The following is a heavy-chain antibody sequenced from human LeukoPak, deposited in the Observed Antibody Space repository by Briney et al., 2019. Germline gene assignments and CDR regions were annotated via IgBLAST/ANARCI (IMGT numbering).Heavy chain of an antibody. CDR2: ISYNGRTI. Sequence: GGSLRLSCAASGFTFSDYYMSWIRQAPGKGLEWISYISYNGRTIHYADSVKRRFIISRDNTKKSLYLQMNSLRVEDTAVYYCARAAGWLDPWGRGTLVTVPS. D-gene: IGHD6-13*01. V-gene: IGHV3-11*01. J-gene: IGHJ5*01. CDR3: ARAAGWLDP. CDR1: GFTFSDYY.